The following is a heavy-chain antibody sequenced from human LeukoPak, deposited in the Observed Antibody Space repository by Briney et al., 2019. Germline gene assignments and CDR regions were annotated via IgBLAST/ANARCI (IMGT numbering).Heavy chain of an antibody. CDR2: IYYSGST. CDR3: ATRRTTGTTGYFDY. J-gene: IGHJ4*02. D-gene: IGHD1-1*01. CDR1: GGSISSYY. V-gene: IGHV4-59*08. Sequence: SETLSLTCTVSGGSISSYYWSWIRQPPGKGLEWIGYIYYSGSTNYNPSLKSRVTISVDTSKNQFSLNLSSVTAADTAVYYCATRRTTGTTGYFDYWGQGTLVTVSS.